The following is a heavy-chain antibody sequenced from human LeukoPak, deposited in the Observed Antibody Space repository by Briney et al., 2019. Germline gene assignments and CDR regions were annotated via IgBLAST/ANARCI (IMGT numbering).Heavy chain of an antibody. CDR2: FDPGSGEI. CDR1: GCSITELF. CDR3: ATGTHYDLLPF. Sequence: GASVKVSCTVSGCSITELFMHWVRQAPGKGLEGMGGFDPGSGEIIYEQKFQDRVTMTEDTSTDTAYVELSSLRSEDTALYYCATGTHYDLLPFWGQGTLVTVSS. D-gene: IGHD3-9*01. V-gene: IGHV1-24*01. J-gene: IGHJ4*02.